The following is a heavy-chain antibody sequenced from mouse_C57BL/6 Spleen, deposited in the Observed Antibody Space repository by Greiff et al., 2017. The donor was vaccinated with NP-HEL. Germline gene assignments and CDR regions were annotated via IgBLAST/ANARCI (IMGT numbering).Heavy chain of an antibody. J-gene: IGHJ1*03. D-gene: IGHD1-1*01. V-gene: IGHV2-3*01. CDR1: GFSLTSYG. CDR2: IWGDGST. CDR3: AKSFGGSSYLYWYFDV. Sequence: VQLHQSGPGLVAPPQSLSITCTVSGFSLTSYGVSWVRQPPGKGLEWLGVIWGDGSTNYHSALISRLSISKDNSKSQVFLKLNSLQTDDTATYYCAKSFGGSSYLYWYFDVWGTGTTVTVSS.